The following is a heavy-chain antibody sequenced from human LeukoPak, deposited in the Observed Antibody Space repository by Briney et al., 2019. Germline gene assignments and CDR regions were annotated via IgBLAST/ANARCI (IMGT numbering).Heavy chain of an antibody. J-gene: IGHJ4*01. Sequence: PGGSLRLPCTASGFTLRNYWMHWVRQVPGKRLVWVSRISGDGRVTNYADSVQGRFTISRDNAKNILYLQINSLRSEDTAVYYCARYSSSSGGAAYYLDYWGHGTLVTVSS. CDR1: GFTLRNYW. D-gene: IGHD6-6*01. CDR3: ARYSSSSGGAAYYLDY. CDR2: ISGDGRVT. V-gene: IGHV3-74*01.